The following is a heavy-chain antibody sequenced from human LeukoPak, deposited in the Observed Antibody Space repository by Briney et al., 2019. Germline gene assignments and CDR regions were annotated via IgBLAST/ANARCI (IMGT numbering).Heavy chain of an antibody. Sequence: PSVKVYCKASGYTFTGYYMHWVRQAPGQGLEWMGWINPNSGGTNYAQKFQGGVTMTRDTSVSTAYMELSRLRSDDTAVYYCARGSSGYYSYWGQGTLVTVSS. V-gene: IGHV1-2*02. J-gene: IGHJ4*02. CDR2: INPNSGGT. CDR1: GYTFTGYY. CDR3: ARGSSGYYSY. D-gene: IGHD3-22*01.